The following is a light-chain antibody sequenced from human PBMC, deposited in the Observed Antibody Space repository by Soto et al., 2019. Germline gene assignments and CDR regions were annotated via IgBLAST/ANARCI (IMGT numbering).Light chain of an antibody. Sequence: EIVLTQSPGTLSLSPGERATLSCRASQSVSSSYLAWYQQKPGQAPRLLIYGASNRATDIPDRFSGSGSGTNFAVTISRLEPEDFGVYYCQRSGSSPPKYSFGQGTKLEIK. J-gene: IGKJ2*03. CDR2: GAS. CDR1: QSVSSSY. CDR3: QRSGSSPPKYS. V-gene: IGKV3-20*01.